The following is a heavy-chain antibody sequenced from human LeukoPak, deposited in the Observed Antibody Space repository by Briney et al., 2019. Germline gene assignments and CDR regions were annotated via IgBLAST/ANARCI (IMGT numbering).Heavy chain of an antibody. V-gene: IGHV3-30*14. Sequence: PGRSLRLSCAASGFTFSSYAMHWVRQAPGKGLEWVAVILYDGGNAHYADSVKGRFTISRDNSKNTLYLQMNSLRAEDTAVYYCAKDHTIRSFDYWGQGTLVTVSS. D-gene: IGHD1-14*01. CDR1: GFTFSSYA. J-gene: IGHJ4*02. CDR2: ILYDGGNA. CDR3: AKDHTIRSFDY.